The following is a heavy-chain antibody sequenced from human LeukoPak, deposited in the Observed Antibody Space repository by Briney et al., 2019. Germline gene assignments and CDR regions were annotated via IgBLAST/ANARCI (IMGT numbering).Heavy chain of an antibody. V-gene: IGHV4-59*12. CDR1: GGSISFYY. Sequence: SETLCLTCTVSGGSISFYYWSWIRQIPGKGLEWIGYIHDSGSTNYNPSLTSRVTMSVDTSKNQFSLKLRSVTAADTAVYYCARDRIDYGGNEAGFDYWGQGALVTVSS. CDR3: ARDRIDYGGNEAGFDY. J-gene: IGHJ4*02. D-gene: IGHD4-23*01. CDR2: IHDSGST.